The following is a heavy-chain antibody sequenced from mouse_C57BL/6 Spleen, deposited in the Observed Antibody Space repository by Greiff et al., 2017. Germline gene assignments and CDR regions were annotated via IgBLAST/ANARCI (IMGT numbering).Heavy chain of an antibody. Sequence: QVQLQQSGPDLVKPGASVKLSCKASGYTFTSYDINWVKQRPGQGLEWIGWIYPRDGSSQYNEKFKFKSTLTVGTSSSTADMELHSLTSEDSAVYFCARSSYAMDYWGQGTSVTVSS. V-gene: IGHV1-85*01. J-gene: IGHJ4*01. CDR3: ARSSYAMDY. CDR2: IYPRDGSS. CDR1: GYTFTSYD.